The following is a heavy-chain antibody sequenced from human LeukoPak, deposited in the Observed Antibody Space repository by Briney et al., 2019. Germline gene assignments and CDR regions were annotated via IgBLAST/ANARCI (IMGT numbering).Heavy chain of an antibody. CDR2: IYYSGST. J-gene: IGHJ4*02. Sequence: PSETLSLTCTVSGGSISSYYWSWIRQPPGKGLEWIGYIYYSGSTNYNPSLKSRVTISVDTSKNQFSLKRSSVTAADTAVYYCARSRPVFDYWGQGTLVTVSS. V-gene: IGHV4-59*01. CDR1: GGSISSYY. CDR3: ARSRPVFDY.